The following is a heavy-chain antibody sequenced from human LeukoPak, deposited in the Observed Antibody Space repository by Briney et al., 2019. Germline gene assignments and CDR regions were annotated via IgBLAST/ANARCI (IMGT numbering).Heavy chain of an antibody. CDR3: ARAYSPRGSYGGPYYYYYYMDV. Sequence: GGSLRLSCAASGFTFSSYWMHWVRQAPGKGLVWVSRINSDGSSTSYADSVKGRFTISRDNAKNTLYLQMNSLRAEDTAVYYCARAYSPRGSYGGPYYYYYYMDVWGKGTTVTVSS. V-gene: IGHV3-74*01. J-gene: IGHJ6*03. CDR2: INSDGSST. D-gene: IGHD5-18*01. CDR1: GFTFSSYW.